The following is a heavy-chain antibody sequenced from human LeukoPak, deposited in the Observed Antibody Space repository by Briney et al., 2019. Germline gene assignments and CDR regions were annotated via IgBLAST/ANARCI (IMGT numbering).Heavy chain of an antibody. CDR2: ISYDGSNK. D-gene: IGHD2-2*01. V-gene: IGHV3-30*04. Sequence: GRSLRLSCAASGFTFSSYAMHWVRQAPGKGLEWVAVISYDGSNKYYADSAKGRFTISRDNSKNTLYLQMNSLRAEDTAVYYCARDPYTVVVPAADYWGQGTLVTVSS. CDR1: GFTFSSYA. CDR3: ARDPYTVVVPAADY. J-gene: IGHJ4*02.